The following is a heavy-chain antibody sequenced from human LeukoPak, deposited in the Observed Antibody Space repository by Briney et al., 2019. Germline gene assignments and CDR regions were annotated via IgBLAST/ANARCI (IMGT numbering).Heavy chain of an antibody. Sequence: GGSLRLSCAASGFTFSKAWMSWVRQAPGKGLEWVGRIKSKTDGGTTDYAAPVKGRFTISRDDSKNTLYLQMNSLKTEDTAVYYCTTVDTVTRGFDYWGQGTLVTVSS. J-gene: IGHJ4*02. CDR2: IKSKTDGGTT. CDR3: TTVDTVTRGFDY. CDR1: GFTFSKAW. D-gene: IGHD4-17*01. V-gene: IGHV3-15*01.